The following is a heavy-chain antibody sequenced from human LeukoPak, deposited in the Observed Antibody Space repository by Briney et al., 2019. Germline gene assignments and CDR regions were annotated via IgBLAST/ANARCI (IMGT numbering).Heavy chain of an antibody. CDR3: ARDQGMGYYYYYMDV. D-gene: IGHD3-10*01. J-gene: IGHJ6*03. V-gene: IGHV1-69*05. CDR2: IIPIFGTA. Sequence: SVKVSCKASGGIFSSYAISWVRQAPGQGLEWMGGIIPIFGTANYAQKFQGRVTITTDESTSTAYMELSSLRSEDTAVYYCARDQGMGYYYYYMDVWGKGTTVTVSS. CDR1: GGIFSSYA.